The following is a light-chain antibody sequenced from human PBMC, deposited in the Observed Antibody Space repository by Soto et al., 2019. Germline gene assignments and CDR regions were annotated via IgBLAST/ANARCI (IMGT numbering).Light chain of an antibody. CDR3: QQYNNWPRT. CDR1: QTVTSSF. V-gene: IGKV3-20*01. Sequence: EIVLTQSPGTVSLSPEERATLSCRASQTVTSSFLAWYQQKPGQAPRLLISGASNRATDIPDRFSGSGSGTDFTLTISSLQFEDFAVYYCQQYNNWPRTFGQGTKVDIK. J-gene: IGKJ1*01. CDR2: GAS.